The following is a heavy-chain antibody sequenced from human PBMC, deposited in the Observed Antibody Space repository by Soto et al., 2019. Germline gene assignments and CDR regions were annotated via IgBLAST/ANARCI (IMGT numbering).Heavy chain of an antibody. V-gene: IGHV3-23*05. J-gene: IGHJ3*02. D-gene: IGHD1-1*01. CDR2: LYSSDGT. CDR1: GFTFSSYA. CDR3: ATWLQREHAFDI. Sequence: GGSLRLSCAASGFTFSSYAMTWVRQAPGKGLEWVSALYSSDGTYYADSVKGRFSVSRDNSKNTFYLQLHSLRPEDTALYFCATWLQREHAFDIWGLGTMVTVSS.